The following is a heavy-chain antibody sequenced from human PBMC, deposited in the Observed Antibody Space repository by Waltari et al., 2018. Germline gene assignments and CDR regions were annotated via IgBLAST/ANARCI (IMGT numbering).Heavy chain of an antibody. D-gene: IGHD3-22*01. CDR2: IYTSGST. CDR1: GGSISSGSYY. V-gene: IGHV4-61*09. CDR3: ARGPYYYDSSGYDY. Sequence: QVQLQESGPGLVKPSQTLSLTCTVSGGSISSGSYYWSWLRQPAGKGLEWIGYIYTSGSTNYNPSLKSRVTISVDTSKNQFSLKLSSVTAADTAVYYCARGPYYYDSSGYDYWGQGTLVTVSS. J-gene: IGHJ4*02.